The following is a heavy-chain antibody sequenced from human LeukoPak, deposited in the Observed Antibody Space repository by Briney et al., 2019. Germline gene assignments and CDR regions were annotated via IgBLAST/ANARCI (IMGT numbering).Heavy chain of an antibody. Sequence: GSVNLSCKASGYTFTVYYMHCVPQAPGQGLEWVGVICTSGGSTTYAQKFQGRVTLTRDMSTSTDYLELSSLRSEDTAVYYCARDNSVRDEAWWFNPWGQGTLVTVSS. V-gene: IGHV1-46*01. D-gene: IGHD5-24*01. CDR2: ICTSGGST. CDR1: GYTFTVYY. CDR3: ARDNSVRDEAWWFNP. J-gene: IGHJ5*02.